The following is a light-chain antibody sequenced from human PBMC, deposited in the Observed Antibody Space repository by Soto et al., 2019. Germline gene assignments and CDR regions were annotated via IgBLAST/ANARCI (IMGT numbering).Light chain of an antibody. CDR2: GAS. Sequence: EIVLTQSPGTLSLSPGERATLSCRASQSVSSSHLAWYQQKPGQAPRLLIYGASSRATGIPDRFSGSGSGTDFTLTISRLEPEDFAVYYCQQYGSSPPTFGQGNKVEIK. CDR1: QSVSSSH. J-gene: IGKJ1*01. CDR3: QQYGSSPPT. V-gene: IGKV3-20*01.